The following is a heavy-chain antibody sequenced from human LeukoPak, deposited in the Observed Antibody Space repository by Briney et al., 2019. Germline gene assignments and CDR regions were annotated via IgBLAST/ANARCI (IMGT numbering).Heavy chain of an antibody. D-gene: IGHD5-24*01. CDR1: GGSFSGYY. V-gene: IGHV4-34*01. J-gene: IGHJ4*02. CDR3: ARHSKDGYNFIDY. Sequence: PSETLSLTCAVYGGSFSGYYWSWIRQPPGKGLEWIGEINHSGSTNYNPFLKSRVTISVDRSKNQFSLKLTSVTAADAAVYYCARHSKDGYNFIDYWGQGTLVTVSS. CDR2: INHSGST.